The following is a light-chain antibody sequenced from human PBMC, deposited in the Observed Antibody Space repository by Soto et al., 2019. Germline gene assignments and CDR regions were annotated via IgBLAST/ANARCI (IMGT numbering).Light chain of an antibody. CDR3: QQYNNLSWT. V-gene: IGKV3-15*01. CDR1: PSVSSN. CDR2: GAS. J-gene: IGKJ1*01. Sequence: ELVMPQSPATLSVSPGERATRSCRASPSVSSNLAWSQQKPGQAPRLLIQGASTRANGIPARFSGSGSGTESTLTISSLQSEDFAVYYWQQYNNLSWTFGQGTKVEIK.